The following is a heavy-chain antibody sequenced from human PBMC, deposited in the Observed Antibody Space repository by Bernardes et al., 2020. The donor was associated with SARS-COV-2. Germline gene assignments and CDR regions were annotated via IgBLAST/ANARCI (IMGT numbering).Heavy chain of an antibody. Sequence: SCKASGYTFTGYYMHWVRQAPGKGLEWLAFISYDGSPKVYADSVKGRFTISRDNSQFTLYLQMSSLTTDDTALYYCAKNRKTGYSPTGNYFDSWGRGTLVTVSS. V-gene: IGHV3-30*18. J-gene: IGHJ4*02. CDR2: ISYDGSPK. CDR1: GYTFTGYY. D-gene: IGHD5-18*01. CDR3: AKNRKTGYSPTGNYFDS.